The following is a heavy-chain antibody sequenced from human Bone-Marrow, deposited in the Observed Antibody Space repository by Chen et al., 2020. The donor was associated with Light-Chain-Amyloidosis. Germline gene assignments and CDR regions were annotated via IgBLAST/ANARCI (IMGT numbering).Heavy chain of an antibody. D-gene: IGHD5-12*01. CDR2: IYPDDSDA. CDR3: ARRRDGYNFDY. CDR1: GYTFPNYW. J-gene: IGHJ4*02. V-gene: IGHV5-51*01. Sequence: EVQREQSGPEVKKPGESRKISCKGSGYTFPNYWFGGVRQMPGKGLEWMGVIYPDDSDARYSPSFEGQVTISADKSITTAYLQWRCLKASYTAMYYCARRRDGYNFDYWGQGTLVTVSS.